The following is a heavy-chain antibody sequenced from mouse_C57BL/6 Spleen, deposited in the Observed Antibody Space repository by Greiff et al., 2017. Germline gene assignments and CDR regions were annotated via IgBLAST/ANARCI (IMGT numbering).Heavy chain of an antibody. J-gene: IGHJ4*01. Sequence: QVQLQQPGAELARPGASVTLSCKASGYTFTSYGISWVKQRTGQGLEWIGEIYPRSGNTYYNEKFKGKATLTADKASSTANMELRSLTSEDSAVYVCARSGTHDSPYAMDYWGQGTSVTVSS. D-gene: IGHD2-3*01. CDR2: IYPRSGNT. V-gene: IGHV1-81*01. CDR1: GYTFTSYG. CDR3: ARSGTHDSPYAMDY.